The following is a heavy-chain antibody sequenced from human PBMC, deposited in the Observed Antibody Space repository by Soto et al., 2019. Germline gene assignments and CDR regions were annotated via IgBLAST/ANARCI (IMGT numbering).Heavy chain of an antibody. J-gene: IGHJ4*02. CDR1: GGSISSSSYY. CDR2: IYYSGST. CDR3: ASFSLWFGELLSLNFDY. D-gene: IGHD3-10*01. Sequence: SETLSLTCTVSGGSISSSSYYWGWIRQPPGKGLEWIGSIYYSGSTYYNPSLKSRVTISVDTSKNQFSLKLSSVTAADTAVYYCASFSLWFGELLSLNFDYWGQGTLVTVSS. V-gene: IGHV4-39*01.